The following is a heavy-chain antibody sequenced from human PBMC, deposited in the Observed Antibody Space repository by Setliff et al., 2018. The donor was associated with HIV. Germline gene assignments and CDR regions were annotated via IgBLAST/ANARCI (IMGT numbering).Heavy chain of an antibody. D-gene: IGHD6-6*01. CDR1: GFTFSSYW. CDR3: AREGYSSSSAYYYYMDV. Sequence: PGESLKISCAASGFTFSSYWMSWVRLAPGKGLEWVANLKQDGSEKNYVDSVKGRFTISRGNAKKSLYLQMTSLRVEDTAVYYCAREGYSSSSAYYYYMDVWGTGTTVTVSS. J-gene: IGHJ6*03. CDR2: LKQDGSEK. V-gene: IGHV3-7*03.